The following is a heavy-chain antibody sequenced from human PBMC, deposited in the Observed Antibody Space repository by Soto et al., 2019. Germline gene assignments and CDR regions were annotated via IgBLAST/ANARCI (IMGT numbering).Heavy chain of an antibody. J-gene: IGHJ5*02. CDR3: ARDHPYEYIWGSSHP. CDR2: INAGNGNT. V-gene: IGHV1-3*01. Sequence: ASVKVSCKASGYTFTSYAMHWVRQAPGQRLEWMGWINAGNGNTKYSQKFQGRVTITRDTSASTAYMELSSLRSEDTAVYYCARDHPYEYIWGSSHPWGPGTLVTVSS. D-gene: IGHD3-16*01. CDR1: GYTFTSYA.